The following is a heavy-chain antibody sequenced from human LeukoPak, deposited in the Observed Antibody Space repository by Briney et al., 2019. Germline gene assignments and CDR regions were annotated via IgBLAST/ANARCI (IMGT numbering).Heavy chain of an antibody. CDR1: GYTFTSYD. CDR3: ARGILLPYFDWLFSGGQYYFDY. V-gene: IGHV1-8*01. CDR2: MNANSGNT. D-gene: IGHD3-9*01. J-gene: IGHJ4*02. Sequence: ASVKVSCKASGYTFTSYDIDWVRQATGQGLEWMGWMNANSGNTGYAQKFQGRVTMTRNTSISTAYMEMSSLRSQDTAVYYCARGILLPYFDWLFSGGQYYFDYWGQGTLVTVSS.